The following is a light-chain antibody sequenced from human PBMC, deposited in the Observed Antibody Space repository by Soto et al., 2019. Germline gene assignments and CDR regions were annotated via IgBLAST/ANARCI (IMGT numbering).Light chain of an antibody. CDR3: QQYGSYPLFA. J-gene: IGKJ3*01. V-gene: IGKV3-20*01. Sequence: EIVLTQSPGTLSLSPGERATLSCRASQSVSSNYLAWYQQKPGQAPRLLIYGASSRATGIPDRFSGSGSGTDFTLTISSLEPEDCAVYYCQQYGSYPLFAFGPGTEVDLK. CDR1: QSVSSNY. CDR2: GAS.